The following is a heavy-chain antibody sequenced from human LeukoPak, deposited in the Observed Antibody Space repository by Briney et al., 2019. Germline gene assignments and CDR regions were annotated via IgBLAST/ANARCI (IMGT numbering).Heavy chain of an antibody. CDR3: ARVRATFAPHFGN. Sequence: GGSLRLSCAASGFTFSSYWMHWVRQAPGKGLMWVSRINSDGIITNYADSVKGRFTISRDNAKNTLYLQMNSLRAEDTAVYYCARVRATFAPHFGNCGEGALVTVSS. V-gene: IGHV3-74*01. CDR2: INSDGIIT. D-gene: IGHD5-12*01. CDR1: GFTFSSYW. J-gene: IGHJ4*02.